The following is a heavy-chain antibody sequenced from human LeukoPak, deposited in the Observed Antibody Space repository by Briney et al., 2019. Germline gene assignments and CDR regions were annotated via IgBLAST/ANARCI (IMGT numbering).Heavy chain of an antibody. CDR2: ISSSSSTI. Sequence: GGSLRLSCAASGFTFSSYSMNWVRQAPGKGLEWVSYISSSSSTIYYADSVKGRFTISRDNAKNSLYLQMNSLRAEDTAVYYCARDDQPLPLDYWDQGTLVTVSS. V-gene: IGHV3-48*01. CDR1: GFTFSSYS. J-gene: IGHJ4*02. CDR3: ARDDQPLPLDY.